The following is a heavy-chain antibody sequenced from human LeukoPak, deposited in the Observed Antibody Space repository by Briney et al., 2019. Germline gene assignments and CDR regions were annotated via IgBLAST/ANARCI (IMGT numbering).Heavy chain of an antibody. D-gene: IGHD3-10*01. CDR3: ARDGGSGIDY. CDR2: IWYDGSRK. Sequence: SGRSLRLSCAASGFSLTTYGTHWLRQAPGKGLEWVAVIWYDGSRKFYGDSVKGRFTVSRDTSENTMYLQMNTLRVDDTAVYYCARDGGSGIDYWGQGTLVTGSS. V-gene: IGHV3-33*01. CDR1: GFSLTTYG. J-gene: IGHJ4*02.